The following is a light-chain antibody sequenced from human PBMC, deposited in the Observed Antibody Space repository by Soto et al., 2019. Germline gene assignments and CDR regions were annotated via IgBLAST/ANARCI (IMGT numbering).Light chain of an antibody. Sequence: QSALTQPRSVSGSPGQSVTISCTGTSSDVGGYNYVSWYQQHPGKAPKLMIYDVSKRPSGVPDRFSGSKSGNTASLTISGLQAEDEADYYCCSYAGSFNHVFGPGTKVTVL. CDR2: DVS. J-gene: IGLJ1*01. V-gene: IGLV2-11*01. CDR1: SSDVGGYNY. CDR3: CSYAGSFNHV.